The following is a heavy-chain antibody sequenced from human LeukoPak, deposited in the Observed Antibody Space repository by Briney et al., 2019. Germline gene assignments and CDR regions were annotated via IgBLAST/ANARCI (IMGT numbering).Heavy chain of an antibody. V-gene: IGHV3-21*01. Sequence: GGSLRLSCAASGFTFSSYSMNWVRQAPGKGLEWVSSISSSSSYIYYADSVKGRSTISRDNAKNSLYLQMNSLRAEDTAVYYCARGTTVTPTEFDYWGQGTLVTVSS. CDR3: ARGTTVTPTEFDY. CDR2: ISSSSSYI. D-gene: IGHD4-11*01. J-gene: IGHJ4*02. CDR1: GFTFSSYS.